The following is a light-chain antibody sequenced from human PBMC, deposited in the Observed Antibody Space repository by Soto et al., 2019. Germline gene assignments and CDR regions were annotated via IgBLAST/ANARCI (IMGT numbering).Light chain of an antibody. J-gene: IGKJ2*01. CDR1: QSVSNN. CDR3: QQYNDWSYT. Sequence: EIVMTQSPATLSVSPGERATLSCRASQSVSNNLAWYQQKRGQAPRLLIYGASNRATGLPPRFSGSGSGTEFTLTISSLQFEHFAVYYCQQYNDWSYTFGQGTKLEIK. CDR2: GAS. V-gene: IGKV3-15*01.